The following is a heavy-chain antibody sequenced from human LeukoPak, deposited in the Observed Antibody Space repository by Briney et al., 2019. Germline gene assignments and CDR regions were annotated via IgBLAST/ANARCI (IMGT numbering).Heavy chain of an antibody. V-gene: IGHV4-61*02. J-gene: IGHJ3*02. D-gene: IGHD3-22*01. CDR2: IYTSGST. CDR3: ARDRTYYYDSSGYADAFDI. Sequence: KPSQTLSLTCTVSGGSISSGSYYWSWIRQPAGKGLEWIGRIYTSGSTNYNPSLKSRVTISVDTSKNQFSLKLSSVTAADTAVYYCARDRTYYYDSSGYADAFDIWGQGTMATVSS. CDR1: GGSISSGSYY.